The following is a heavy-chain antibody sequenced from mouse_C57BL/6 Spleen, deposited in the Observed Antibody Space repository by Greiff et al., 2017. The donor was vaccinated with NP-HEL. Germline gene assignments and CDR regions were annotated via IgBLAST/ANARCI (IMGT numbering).Heavy chain of an antibody. CDR3: AGDYDVERFAY. J-gene: IGHJ3*01. V-gene: IGHV5-17*01. CDR1: GFTFSDYG. Sequence: DVMLVESGGGLVKPGGSLKLSCAASGFTFSDYGMHWVRQAPEKGLEWVAYISSGSSTIYYADTVKGRFTISRDNAKNTLFLQMTSLRSEDTAMYYCAGDYDVERFAYWGQGTLVTVSA. D-gene: IGHD2-4*01. CDR2: ISSGSSTI.